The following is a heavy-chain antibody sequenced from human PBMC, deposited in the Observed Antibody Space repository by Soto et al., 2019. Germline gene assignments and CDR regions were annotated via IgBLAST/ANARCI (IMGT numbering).Heavy chain of an antibody. D-gene: IGHD2-2*01. CDR2: IIPILGIA. V-gene: IGHV1-69*02. Sequence: QVQLVQSGAEVKKPGSSVKVSCKASGGTFSSYTISWVRQAPGQGPEWMGRIIPILGIANYAQKFQGRVTITADKSTSTAYMELSSLRSEDTAVYYCASEDIVVVPAAMDYWGQGTLVTVSS. CDR1: GGTFSSYT. CDR3: ASEDIVVVPAAMDY. J-gene: IGHJ4*02.